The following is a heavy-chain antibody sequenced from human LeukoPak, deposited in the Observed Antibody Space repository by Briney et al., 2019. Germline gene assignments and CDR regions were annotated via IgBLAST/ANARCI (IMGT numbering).Heavy chain of an antibody. J-gene: IGHJ4*02. CDR3: ARQDKQYSSSSAPRY. V-gene: IGHV4-59*08. CDR2: IYYSGST. Sequence: SETLSLTCTVSGCSISSYYWSWIRRPPGKGVEWSGYIYYSGSTNYNPSLKSRVTISVDTSKNPFSLRLSSVTAADTAVYYCARQDKQYSSSSAPRYWGQGTLVTVSS. CDR1: GCSISSYY. D-gene: IGHD6-6*01.